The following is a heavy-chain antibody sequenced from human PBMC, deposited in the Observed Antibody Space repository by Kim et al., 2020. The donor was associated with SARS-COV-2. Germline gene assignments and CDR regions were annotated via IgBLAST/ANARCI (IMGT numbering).Heavy chain of an antibody. J-gene: IGHJ4*02. Sequence: SETLSLTCTVSGYSISSGYYWGWIRQPPGKGLEWIGSMYHSGSTYYNPSLKSRVTISRDTPKNQFSLKLSSVTAAETAVYYCARMYSSGRLDYWGQGILVTVSS. D-gene: IGHD6-19*01. V-gene: IGHV4-38-2*02. CDR3: ARMYSSGRLDY. CDR1: GYSISSGYY. CDR2: MYHSGST.